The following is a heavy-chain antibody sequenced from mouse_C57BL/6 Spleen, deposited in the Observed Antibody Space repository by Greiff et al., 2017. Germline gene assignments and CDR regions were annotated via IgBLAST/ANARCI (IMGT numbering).Heavy chain of an antibody. Sequence: EVKLQESGPGLVKPSQSLSLTCSVTGYSITSGYYWNWIRQFPGNKLEWMGYISYDGSNNYNPSLKNRISITRDTSKNQFFLKLNSVTTEDTATYYCARSYDGYLYFDYWGQGTTLTVSS. D-gene: IGHD2-3*01. CDR3: ARSYDGYLYFDY. J-gene: IGHJ2*01. V-gene: IGHV3-6*01. CDR1: GYSITSGYY. CDR2: ISYDGSN.